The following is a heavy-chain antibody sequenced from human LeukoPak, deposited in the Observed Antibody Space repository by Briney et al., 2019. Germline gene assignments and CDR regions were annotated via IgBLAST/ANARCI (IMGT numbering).Heavy chain of an antibody. D-gene: IGHD5-18*01. CDR2: INHSGST. V-gene: IGHV4-34*01. J-gene: IGHJ4*02. CDR3: ATWGYSSGFW. CDR1: GGSLSGYY. Sequence: PSETLSLTCAVYGGSLSGYYWSWIRQPPGKGLEWIGEINHSGSTNYNPSLKSRVTISVDTSKNQFSLKLSSVTAADTAVYYCATWGYSSGFWWGQGTLVTVSS.